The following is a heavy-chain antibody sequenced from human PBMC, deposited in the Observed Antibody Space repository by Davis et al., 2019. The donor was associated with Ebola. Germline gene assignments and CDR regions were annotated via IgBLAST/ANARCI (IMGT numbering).Heavy chain of an antibody. Sequence: PSETLSLTCAAYGGSFSGYYWSWIRQPPGKGLEWIGEINHSGSTNYNPSLKSRVTISVDTSKNQFSLKLSSVTAADTAVYYCAYYGMDVWGQGTTVTVSS. V-gene: IGHV4-34*01. CDR2: INHSGST. J-gene: IGHJ6*02. CDR1: GGSFSGYY. CDR3: AYYGMDV.